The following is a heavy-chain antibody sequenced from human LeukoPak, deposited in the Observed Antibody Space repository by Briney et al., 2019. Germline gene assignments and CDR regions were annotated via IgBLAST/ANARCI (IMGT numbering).Heavy chain of an antibody. Sequence: ASVKVSCKASGYTFTSYGISWVRQAPGQGLEWMGWISAYNGNTNYAQKLQGRVTMTTDTSTSTAYMELRSLRSDDTAVYYCARDLDASYYYDSSGSPGDYWGQGTLVTVSS. V-gene: IGHV1-18*01. J-gene: IGHJ4*02. D-gene: IGHD3-22*01. CDR1: GYTFTSYG. CDR3: ARDLDASYYYDSSGSPGDY. CDR2: ISAYNGNT.